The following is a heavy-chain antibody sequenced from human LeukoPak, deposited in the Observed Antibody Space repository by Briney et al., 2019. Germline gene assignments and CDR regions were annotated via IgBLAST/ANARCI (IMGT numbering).Heavy chain of an antibody. V-gene: IGHV4-4*09. CDR1: GGSVSSYY. CDR3: ARFYSGPSGWFVLWFFDL. J-gene: IGHJ2*01. D-gene: IGHD6-19*01. CDR2: IYNSENT. Sequence: PSETLSLTCTVSGGSVSSYYWSWLRQPPGKGLEWIGYIYNSENTKYNSSLESRLTMSIDTSKNRLFLKLSSVTAADTAVYYCARFYSGPSGWFVLWFFDLWGRGTLVTVSS.